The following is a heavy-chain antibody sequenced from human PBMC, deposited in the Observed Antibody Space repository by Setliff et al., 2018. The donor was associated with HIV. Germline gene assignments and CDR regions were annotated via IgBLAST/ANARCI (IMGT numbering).Heavy chain of an antibody. CDR3: ARHGTWNSQRFHFGY. J-gene: IGHJ4*02. CDR1: AVSIGGYS. Sequence: EPLSLTCTVSAVSIGGYSWSWIRQSPGKGLEWIGSIYSTDTTNHNPSLESRVTISVDKSKNQFSLKLNSVTAADTAVYYCARHGTWNSQRFHFGYWGQGTPVTVSS. CDR2: IYSTDTT. D-gene: IGHD1-7*01. V-gene: IGHV4-4*09.